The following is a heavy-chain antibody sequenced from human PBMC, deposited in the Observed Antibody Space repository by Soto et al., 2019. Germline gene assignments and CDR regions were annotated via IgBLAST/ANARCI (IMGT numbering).Heavy chain of an antibody. J-gene: IGHJ6*02. V-gene: IGHV3-48*03. Sequence: SLRLSFAASGFTFSNFEMHWVRQAPGKGLEWVSYINTAGSTKYYAESVKGRFTISRDNARNSLFLQMNSLRAEDTAVYYCARAKCSTHNCLTAYYSYGLEVWGQGNTVTGSS. CDR2: INTAGSTK. CDR3: ARAKCSTHNCLTAYYSYGLEV. D-gene: IGHD1-1*01. CDR1: GFTFSNFE.